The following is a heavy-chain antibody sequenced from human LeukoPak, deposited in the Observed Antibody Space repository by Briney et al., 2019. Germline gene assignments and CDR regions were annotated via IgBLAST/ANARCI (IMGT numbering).Heavy chain of an antibody. CDR3: ARDLNWETY. D-gene: IGHD7-27*01. V-gene: IGHV4-39*07. CDR2: LYYSGST. J-gene: IGHJ4*02. CDR1: GDSISSSTSY. Sequence: PSGTLSLTCTVAGDSISSSTSYWAWIRQSPGKGLEWIGSLYYSGSTYYNPSLKSRLIISIDTSKNQFSLRLRSVTAADTAVYYCARDLNWETYWGQGTLVSVSS.